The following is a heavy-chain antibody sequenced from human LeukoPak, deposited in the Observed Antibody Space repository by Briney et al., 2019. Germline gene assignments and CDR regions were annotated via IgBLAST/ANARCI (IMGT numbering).Heavy chain of an antibody. CDR3: AKPARTDYVDY. CDR2: ISSSSRYR. D-gene: IGHD1-14*01. Sequence: GGSLRLSCAASGFTFSSYSMIWVRQAPGKGLEWVSSISSSSRYRYYADSVKGRFTISRDNSKNTLYLQMNSLRAEDTAVYYCAKPARTDYVDYWGQGTLVTVSS. V-gene: IGHV3-21*04. CDR1: GFTFSSYS. J-gene: IGHJ4*02.